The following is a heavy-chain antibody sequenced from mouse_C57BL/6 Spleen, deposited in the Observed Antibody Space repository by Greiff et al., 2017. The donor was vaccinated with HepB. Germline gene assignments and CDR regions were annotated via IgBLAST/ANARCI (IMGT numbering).Heavy chain of an antibody. CDR2: INPYNGGT. CDR1: GYTFTDYY. V-gene: IGHV1-19*01. CDR3: ARGDGGDAMDY. J-gene: IGHJ4*01. D-gene: IGHD3-3*01. Sequence: EVQLQQSGPVLVKPGASVKMSCKASGYTFTDYYMNWVKQSHGKSLEWIGVINPYNGGTSYNQKFKGKATLTVDKSSSTAYMELNSLTSEDSAVYYCARGDGGDAMDYWGQGTSVTVSS.